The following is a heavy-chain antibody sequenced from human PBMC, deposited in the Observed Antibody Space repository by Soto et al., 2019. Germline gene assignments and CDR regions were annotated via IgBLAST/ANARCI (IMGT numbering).Heavy chain of an antibody. CDR3: ARADGYSSSWYYYYYYMDV. D-gene: IGHD6-13*01. V-gene: IGHV4-59*08. Sequence: QVQLQESGPGLVEPSETLSLTCTVSGGSISSYYWSWIRQPPGKGLEWIGHIYDSGSTNYNPSLKSRVTISGETSKNKFSLKLSSVTAADTAVYYCARADGYSSSWYYYYYYMDVWGKGTTVTVSS. CDR1: GGSISSYY. CDR2: IYDSGST. J-gene: IGHJ6*03.